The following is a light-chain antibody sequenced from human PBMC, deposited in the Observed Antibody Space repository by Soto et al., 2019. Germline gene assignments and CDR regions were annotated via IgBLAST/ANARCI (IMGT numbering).Light chain of an antibody. V-gene: IGLV2-14*03. CDR1: SSDIGAYNF. CDR3: TSWTTSTTMI. J-gene: IGLJ2*01. Sequence: QSALTQPASVSGSPGQSITISCTGTSSDIGAYNFVSWYQQHPGKAPKLMLYDVNIRPSGVSNRFSGSKSGNTASQTISGLQAEDEAYYYCTSWTTSTTMIFGGGTKLTVL. CDR2: DVN.